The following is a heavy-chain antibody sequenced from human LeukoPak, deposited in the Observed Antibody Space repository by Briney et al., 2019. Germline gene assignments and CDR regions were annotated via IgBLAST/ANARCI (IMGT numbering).Heavy chain of an antibody. J-gene: IGHJ6*03. Sequence: SQTLSLTCAISGDSVSSNSAAWNCIRQSPSRGLEWLGRTYYRSKWYNDYAVSVKSRITINPDTSKNQFSLQLNSVTPEDTAVYYCARDMRRYYYGSGSYDYYYYMDVWGKGTTVTISS. CDR3: ARDMRRYYYGSGSYDYYYYMDV. CDR1: GDSVSSNSAA. CDR2: TYYRSKWYN. V-gene: IGHV6-1*01. D-gene: IGHD3-10*01.